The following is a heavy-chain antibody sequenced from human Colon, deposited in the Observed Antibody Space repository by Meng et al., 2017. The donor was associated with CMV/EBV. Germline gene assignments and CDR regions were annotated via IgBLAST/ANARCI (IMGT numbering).Heavy chain of an antibody. D-gene: IGHD4-17*01. CDR1: GFIVNDKF. Sequence: EVRRVVSGGNLCLPGGAMKLSCGVYGFIVNDKFMSWVRQAPGKGLEWVSIIYADDSTYYADSVRGRFTISRDNSKNTLFLQMNSLGAEDTAVYYCARNLESSVNSMDYWGQGTLVTVSS. V-gene: IGHV3-66*01. CDR3: ARNLESSVNSMDY. J-gene: IGHJ4*02. CDR2: IYADDST.